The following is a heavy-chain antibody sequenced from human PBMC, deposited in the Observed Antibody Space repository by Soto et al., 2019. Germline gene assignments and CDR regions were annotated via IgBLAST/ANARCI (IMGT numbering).Heavy chain of an antibody. Sequence: SVKVSCKASGGTFSSYAISWVRQAPGQGLEWMGGIIPIFGTANYAQKFQGRVTITADESTSTAYMELSSLRSEDTAVYYCARGAFRVATIYYYYYGMDVWGQGTTVTVSS. J-gene: IGHJ6*02. V-gene: IGHV1-69*13. CDR2: IIPIFGTA. CDR3: ARGAFRVATIYYYYYGMDV. CDR1: GGTFSSYA. D-gene: IGHD5-12*01.